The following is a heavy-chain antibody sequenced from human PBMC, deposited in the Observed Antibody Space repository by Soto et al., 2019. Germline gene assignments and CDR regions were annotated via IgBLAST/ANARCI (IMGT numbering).Heavy chain of an antibody. V-gene: IGHV3-53*01. D-gene: IGHD3-22*01. CDR2: IYSSGST. Sequence: EVKLVESGGGLSQPGGSLRLSCAASGFTFSSNDMNWVRQAPGKGLEWVSLIYSSGSTSYADSVKGRFTISRDNSKNTLYLQMSSLRAEDTAVYYCATRPLLPGAPWGQGTMVTVSS. J-gene: IGHJ3*01. CDR1: GFTFSSND. CDR3: ATRPLLPGAP.